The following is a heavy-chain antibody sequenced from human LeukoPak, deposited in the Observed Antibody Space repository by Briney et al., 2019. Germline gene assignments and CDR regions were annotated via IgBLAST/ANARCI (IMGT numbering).Heavy chain of an antibody. CDR2: IFGSGGSP. D-gene: IGHD5-18*01. J-gene: IGHJ4*02. CDR1: GFTFNGDW. Sequence: GGSLRLSCAASGFTFNGDWMTWVRQAPGKGLEWVAGIFGSGGSPHYADSVKGRFTISRDNSRNTVYLQINSLRAEDTAVYYCGKTTVGYSSGQKPAWPVDYWGQGTLVTVSS. V-gene: IGHV3-23*01. CDR3: GKTTVGYSSGQKPAWPVDY.